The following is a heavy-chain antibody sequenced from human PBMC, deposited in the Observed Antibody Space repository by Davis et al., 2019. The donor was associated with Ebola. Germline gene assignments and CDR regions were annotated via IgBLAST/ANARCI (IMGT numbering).Heavy chain of an antibody. D-gene: IGHD6-13*01. J-gene: IGHJ5*02. CDR1: GGSFSGYY. V-gene: IGHV4-34*01. Sequence: MPSETLSLTCAVYGGSFSGYYWSWIRQPPGKGLEWIGEINHSGSTNYNPSLKSRVTISVDTSKNQFSLKLSSVTAADTAVYYCARTPMYSSSWYCWFDPWGQGILVTVSS. CDR2: INHSGST. CDR3: ARTPMYSSSWYCWFDP.